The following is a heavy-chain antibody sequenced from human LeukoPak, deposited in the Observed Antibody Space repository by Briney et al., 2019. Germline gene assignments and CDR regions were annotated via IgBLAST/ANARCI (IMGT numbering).Heavy chain of an antibody. D-gene: IGHD1-14*01. Sequence: GGSLRLSCAASGFTLSRCAMQWVRQAPGQGLECVSGISNDGGSTYYASSVKGRFTISRDNSKNTLYLQMGSLRVEDMAVYYCAALTEGYWGQGTLVTVSS. V-gene: IGHV3-64*01. CDR3: AALTEGY. CDR1: GFTLSRCA. CDR2: ISNDGGST. J-gene: IGHJ4*02.